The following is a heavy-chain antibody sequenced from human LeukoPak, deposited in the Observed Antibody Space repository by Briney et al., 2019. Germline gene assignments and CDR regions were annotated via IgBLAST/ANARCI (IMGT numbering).Heavy chain of an antibody. CDR2: IWYDGSNK. CDR1: GFTFSSYG. CDR3: ARERVPAALYYYYGMDV. Sequence: TGGSLRLSCAASGFTFSSYGMHWVRKAPGKGLEWVAVIWYDGSNKYYADSVKGRFTISRDNSKNTLYLQMNSLRAEDTAVYYCARERVPAALYYYYGMDVWGQGTTVTVSS. J-gene: IGHJ6*02. D-gene: IGHD2-2*01. V-gene: IGHV3-33*01.